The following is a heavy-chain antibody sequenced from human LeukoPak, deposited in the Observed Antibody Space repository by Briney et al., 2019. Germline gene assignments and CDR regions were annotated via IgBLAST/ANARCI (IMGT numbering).Heavy chain of an antibody. CDR2: INHSGST. Sequence: PSETLSLTCAVYGGSFSGYYWSWIRQPPGKGLEWIGEINHSGSTNYNPSLKSRVTISVDTSKNQFSLKLTSVTAADTAVYYCARAAPRGWNWGQGTLVTVSS. CDR1: GGSFSGYY. D-gene: IGHD2-15*01. V-gene: IGHV4-34*01. J-gene: IGHJ4*02. CDR3: ARAAPRGWN.